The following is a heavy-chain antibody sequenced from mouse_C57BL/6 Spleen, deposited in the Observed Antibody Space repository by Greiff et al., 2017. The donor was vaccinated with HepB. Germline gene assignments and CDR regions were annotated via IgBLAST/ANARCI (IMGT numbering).Heavy chain of an antibody. CDR2: IDPSDSYT. D-gene: IGHD2-1*01. V-gene: IGHV1-69*01. Sequence: QVQLQQPGAELVMPGASVKLSCKASGYTFTSYWMHWVKQRPGQGLEWIGEIDPSDSYTNYNQKFKGKSTLTVDKSSSTAYMQLSSLTSEDSAVYYCARRGNVYAMDYWGQGTSVTVSS. CDR3: ARRGNVYAMDY. J-gene: IGHJ4*01. CDR1: GYTFTSYW.